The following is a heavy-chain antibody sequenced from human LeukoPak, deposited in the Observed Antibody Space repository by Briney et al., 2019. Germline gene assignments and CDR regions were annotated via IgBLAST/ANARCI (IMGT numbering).Heavy chain of an antibody. CDR3: AKSFPAAGTFGDY. CDR1: GFTFDDYG. J-gene: IGHJ4*02. CDR2: ISWNSGSK. V-gene: IGHV3-9*01. Sequence: GGSLRLSCAASGFTFDDYGMHWVRQVPGKGLEWVSSISWNSGSKGYADSVKGRFTISRDNSKNTLYLQMNSLRAEDTAVYYCAKSFPAAGTFGDYWGQGTLVTVSS. D-gene: IGHD6-13*01.